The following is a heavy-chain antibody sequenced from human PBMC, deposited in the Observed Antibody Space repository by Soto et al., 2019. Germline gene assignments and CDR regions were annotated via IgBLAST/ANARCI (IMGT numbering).Heavy chain of an antibody. CDR1: GFSLSISEVG. V-gene: IGHV2-5*02. CDR2: IYSDDDK. CDR3: AHFVSVITLRDAFDI. J-gene: IGHJ3*02. D-gene: IGHD1-20*01. Sequence: QITLKESGPTLVKPTQTLTLTCTFSGFSLSISEVGVGWIRQPPGKALEWLALIYSDDDKRYNPSLRTRLTIPKDTSKNQVVLTMTNMDPVDTATYYCAHFVSVITLRDAFDIWGQGTMVTVSS.